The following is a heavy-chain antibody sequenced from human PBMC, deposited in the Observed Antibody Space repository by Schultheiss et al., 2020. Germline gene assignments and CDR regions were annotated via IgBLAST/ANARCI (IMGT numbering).Heavy chain of an antibody. CDR1: GGSISSYY. CDR2: IYYSGST. Sequence: SETLSLTCTVSGGSISSYYWSWIRQPPGKGLEWIGSIYYSGSTNYNPSLKSRVTMSVDTSKNQFSLKLSSVTAADTAVYYCARAQSDYGGNGFDPWGQGTLVTVSS. V-gene: IGHV4-59*04. J-gene: IGHJ5*02. CDR3: ARAQSDYGGNGFDP. D-gene: IGHD4-23*01.